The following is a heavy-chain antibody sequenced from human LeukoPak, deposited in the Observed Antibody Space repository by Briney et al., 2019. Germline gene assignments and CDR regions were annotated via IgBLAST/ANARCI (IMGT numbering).Heavy chain of an antibody. CDR2: INHSGST. Sequence: SETLSLTCAVSGDSLSSGVYSWSWLRQPPGTGLEWVGEINHSGSTNYNPSLKSRVTISVDTSKNQFSLKLSSVTAADTAVYYCARALAMGDFDYWGQGTLVTVSS. D-gene: IGHD3-16*01. J-gene: IGHJ4*02. CDR1: GDSLSSGVYS. CDR3: ARALAMGDFDY. V-gene: IGHV4-34*01.